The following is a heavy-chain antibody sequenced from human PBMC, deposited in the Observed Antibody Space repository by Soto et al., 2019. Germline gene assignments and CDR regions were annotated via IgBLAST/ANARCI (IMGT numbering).Heavy chain of an antibody. V-gene: IGHV4-30-2*01. CDR1: GASISSGGYS. D-gene: IGHD4-17*01. Sequence: QLQLQESGSGLVKPSQTLSLTCAVSGASISSGGYSWSWIRQPPGKGLEWNGYIYHSGSTYYNTSPKSRITISVDKSKNQFSLKLSSVTAADTAVYYCAREGMATTNGAAFDIWGQGTMGTVSS. J-gene: IGHJ3*02. CDR2: IYHSGST. CDR3: AREGMATTNGAAFDI.